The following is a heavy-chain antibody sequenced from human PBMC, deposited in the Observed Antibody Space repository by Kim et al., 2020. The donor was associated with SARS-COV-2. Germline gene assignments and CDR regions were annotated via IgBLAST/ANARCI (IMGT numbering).Heavy chain of an antibody. CDR2: ISGSGGST. CDR1: GFTFSSYA. Sequence: GGSLRLSCAASGFTFSSYAMSWVRQAPGKGLEWVSAISGSGGSTYYADSVKGRFTISRDNSKKTLYLQMNSLRAEDTAVYYCAKDRMGEGYVNYWGQGTLVTVSS. CDR3: AKDRMGEGYVNY. J-gene: IGHJ4*02. D-gene: IGHD3-16*01. V-gene: IGHV3-23*01.